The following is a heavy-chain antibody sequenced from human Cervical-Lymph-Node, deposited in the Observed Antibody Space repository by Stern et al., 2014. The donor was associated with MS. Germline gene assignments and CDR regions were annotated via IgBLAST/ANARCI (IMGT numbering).Heavy chain of an antibody. D-gene: IGHD2-2*01. J-gene: IGHJ6*02. CDR1: GYTFTSYG. Sequence: VQLVESGAEVKKPGASVTVSCKASGYTFTSYGVHWVRQAPGQGLEWMGWINAYNGNTDYAQKFQGRVTMTTETSHSTVYLGRRNLRSDDTAFYYCARDSSSSWPLYGMDVWGQGTTVTVSS. CDR3: ARDSSSSWPLYGMDV. CDR2: INAYNGNT. V-gene: IGHV1-18*04.